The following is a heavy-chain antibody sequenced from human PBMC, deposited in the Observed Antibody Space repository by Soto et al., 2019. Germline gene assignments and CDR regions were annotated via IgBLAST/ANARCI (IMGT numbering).Heavy chain of an antibody. CDR2: ISSNGGST. Sequence: EVQLVESGGGLVQPGGSLRLSCAASGFTFSSYAMHWVRQAPGKGLEYVSAISSNGGSTYYANSVKGRFTISRDNSKNTLYLQMGSLRAEDMAVYYCARGVVVVTATYGMDVCGQGTTVTVSS. J-gene: IGHJ6*02. D-gene: IGHD2-15*01. CDR1: GFTFSSYA. V-gene: IGHV3-64*01. CDR3: ARGVVVVTATYGMDV.